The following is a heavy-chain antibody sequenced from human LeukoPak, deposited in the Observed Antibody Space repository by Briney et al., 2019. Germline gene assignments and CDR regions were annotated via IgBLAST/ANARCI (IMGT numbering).Heavy chain of an antibody. CDR1: GGSFSGYY. J-gene: IGHJ4*02. CDR3: ASLGIVGANDY. CDR2: INHSGST. V-gene: IGHV4-34*01. Sequence: PSETLSLTCAVYGGSFSGYYWSWIRQPPGKGLEWIGEINHSGSTNYNPSLKSRVTISVDTSKNQFSLKLSSVTAADTAVYYCASLGIVGANDYWGQGTLVTVSS. D-gene: IGHD1-26*01.